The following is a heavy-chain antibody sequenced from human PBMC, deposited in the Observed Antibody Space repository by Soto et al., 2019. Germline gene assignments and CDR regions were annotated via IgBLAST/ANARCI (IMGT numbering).Heavy chain of an antibody. CDR1: GYTFTSYG. D-gene: IGHD6-13*01. J-gene: IGHJ5*02. V-gene: IGHV1-18*01. Sequence: QVQLVQSGAEVKKPGASVKVSCKASGYTFTSYGISWVRQAPGQGLEWMGWISAYNGNTNYAQKLQGRATMTTDTXTSTAYRELRSLRSDDTAVYYCARAASSSVRWFDPWGQGPLVTVSS. CDR2: ISAYNGNT. CDR3: ARAASSSVRWFDP.